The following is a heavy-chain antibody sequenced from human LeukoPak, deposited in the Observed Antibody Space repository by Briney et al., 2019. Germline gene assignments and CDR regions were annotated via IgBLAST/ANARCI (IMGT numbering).Heavy chain of an antibody. CDR1: GFTFSSYG. CDR3: AKDILTSGDAFDT. Sequence: GGSLRLSRAASGFTFSSYGMHWVRQAPGKGLEWVAVISYDGSNKYYADSVKGRFTISRDNSKNTLYLQMNSLRAEDTAVYYCAKDILTSGDAFDTWGQGTMVTVSS. CDR2: ISYDGSNK. V-gene: IGHV3-30*18. J-gene: IGHJ3*02. D-gene: IGHD3-10*01.